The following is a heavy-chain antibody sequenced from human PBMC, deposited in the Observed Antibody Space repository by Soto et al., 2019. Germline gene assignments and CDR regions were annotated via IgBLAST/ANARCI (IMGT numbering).Heavy chain of an antibody. V-gene: IGHV1-18*01. J-gene: IGHJ6*02. CDR2: ISVYKGNT. Sequence: QAELEQSGAEVKKPGASVKVSCKASGYTFTTYGITWVRQAPGLGLEWLGRISVYKGNTDSAQKFQGRVTMTPDTSTTTAYMGLRSLGSDDTAMYYCASGNTVTGYNYEGLDVWGQGTTVTVSS. CDR3: ASGNTVTGYNYEGLDV. CDR1: GYTFTTYG. D-gene: IGHD4-17*01.